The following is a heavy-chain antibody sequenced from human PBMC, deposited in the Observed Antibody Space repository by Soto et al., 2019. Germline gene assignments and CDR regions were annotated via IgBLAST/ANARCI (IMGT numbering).Heavy chain of an antibody. CDR2: TYYRGST. Sequence: SETLSLTCTVSGDSVSSGSYYWTWIRQPPGKRLEWIGYTYYRGSTNYNTSLKSRVIILVDTSKKQFSMRLRSVTAADTAVYYCARDLRGSNGLDVWGQGTTVTVSS. CDR3: ARDLRGSNGLDV. V-gene: IGHV4-61*01. J-gene: IGHJ6*02. CDR1: GDSVSSGSYY.